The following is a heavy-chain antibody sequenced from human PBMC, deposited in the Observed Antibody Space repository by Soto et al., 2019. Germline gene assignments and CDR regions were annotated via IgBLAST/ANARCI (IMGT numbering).Heavy chain of an antibody. CDR1: GYSFTSYW. V-gene: IGHV5-51*01. Sequence: GASLKISCKGSGYSFTSYWIGWVRQMPGKGLEWMGIIYPGDSDTRYSPSFQGQVTISADKSISTAYLQWSSLKASDTAMYYGSRPTYRSGYYFHYWGQGTLVIVSS. J-gene: IGHJ4*02. CDR2: IYPGDSDT. D-gene: IGHD6-19*01. CDR3: SRPTYRSGYYFHY.